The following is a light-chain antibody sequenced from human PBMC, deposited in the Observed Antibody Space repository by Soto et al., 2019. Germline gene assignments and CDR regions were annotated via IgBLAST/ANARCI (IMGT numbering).Light chain of an antibody. J-gene: IGLJ3*02. CDR3: ASYRSTSTLGV. CDR2: DVS. CDR1: GSD. V-gene: IGLV2-14*03. Sequence: QSALTQPASVSGSPGQSTTISCTGAGSDVSWYQHHPGKAPKLIIFDVSNRPSGISDRFSGSKSGNTASLTISGLRAEDEAGYYCASYRSTSTLGVFGGGTKLTVL.